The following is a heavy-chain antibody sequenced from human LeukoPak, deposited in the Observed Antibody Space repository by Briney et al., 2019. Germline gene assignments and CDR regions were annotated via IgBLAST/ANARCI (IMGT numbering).Heavy chain of an antibody. Sequence: ASVKVSCKASGYTFTSYGISGVRQAPGQGREGMGWISAYNGNTNYAQNLQARVTMTTATSTSTAYMELRSMTSDDTAVYYCARDQAGRDYWGQGTLVTVSS. J-gene: IGHJ4*02. V-gene: IGHV1-18*01. CDR3: ARDQAGRDY. CDR1: GYTFTSYG. D-gene: IGHD1-14*01. CDR2: ISAYNGNT.